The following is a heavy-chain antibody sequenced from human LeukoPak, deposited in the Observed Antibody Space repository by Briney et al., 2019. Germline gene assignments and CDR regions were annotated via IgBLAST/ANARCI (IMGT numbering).Heavy chain of an antibody. D-gene: IGHD3-22*01. CDR3: AREAYDSSGYYNY. J-gene: IGHJ4*02. CDR1: GFTFDDYA. Sequence: GGSLRLSCAASGFTFDDYAMHWVRQAPGKGLEWVSGISWNSGSIGYADSVKGRFTISRDNAKNSLYLQMNSLRAEDTAGYYCAREAYDSSGYYNYWGQGTLVTVSS. CDR2: ISWNSGSI. V-gene: IGHV3-9*01.